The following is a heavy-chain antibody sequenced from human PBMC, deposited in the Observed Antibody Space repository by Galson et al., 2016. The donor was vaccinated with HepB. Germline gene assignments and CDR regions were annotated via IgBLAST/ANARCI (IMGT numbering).Heavy chain of an antibody. J-gene: IGHJ4*02. CDR2: IDPNSGGT. Sequence: SVKVSCKALGYTFTDHYMQWVRQAPGQGLEWMGWIDPNSGGTNYAPKFRDRVTMTRATSITTAYMGLSSLRSDDTAVYTCARVAYSWYKGDFDYWGRGTLVTVSS. V-gene: IGHV1-2*02. CDR1: GYTFTDHY. CDR3: ARVAYSWYKGDFDY. D-gene: IGHD6-13*01.